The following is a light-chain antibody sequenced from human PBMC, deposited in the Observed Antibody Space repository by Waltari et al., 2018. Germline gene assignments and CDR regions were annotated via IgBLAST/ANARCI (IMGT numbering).Light chain of an antibody. J-gene: IGKJ4*01. CDR2: GTS. Sequence: DIQMTQSPSSLSAYVGDRVTITCRASQSISSDLNWYQQKPGKAPKLLISGTSNLQSGVPSGVSGSGSETDFTLTINSLQPLDSATYYCQQSYSTPPTFGGGTKVEI. V-gene: IGKV1-39*01. CDR1: QSISSD. CDR3: QQSYSTPPT.